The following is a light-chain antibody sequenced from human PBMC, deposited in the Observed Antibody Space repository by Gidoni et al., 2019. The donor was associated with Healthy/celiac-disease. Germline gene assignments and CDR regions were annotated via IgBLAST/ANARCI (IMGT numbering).Light chain of an antibody. CDR3: QAWDSSTPYV. Sequence: SYELTQPPSVSVSPGQTASITCSGDKLGDKYACWYQQKPGQSPVLVIYQDRKRTSGIPERFSGSNSGNTATLTISGTQAMDEADYYCQAWDSSTPYVFGTGTKVTVL. J-gene: IGLJ1*01. CDR1: KLGDKY. V-gene: IGLV3-1*01. CDR2: QDR.